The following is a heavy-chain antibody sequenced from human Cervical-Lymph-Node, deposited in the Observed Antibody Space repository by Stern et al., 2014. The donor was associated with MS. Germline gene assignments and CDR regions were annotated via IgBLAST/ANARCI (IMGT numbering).Heavy chain of an antibody. J-gene: IGHJ4*02. CDR1: GGSFSGYF. CDR3: VLSLSLTTRTFDY. V-gene: IGHV4-34*01. CDR2: INHSGIT. D-gene: IGHD4-11*01. Sequence: QVQLQQWGAGLLKPSETLSLTCAVYGGSFSGYFWTWIRQPPGKGLEWIGEINHSGITKYNPSLTSRVTISVDTSKNKCSRKLTSGTAADTAMYYCVLSLSLTTRTFDYWGQGALLTVSS.